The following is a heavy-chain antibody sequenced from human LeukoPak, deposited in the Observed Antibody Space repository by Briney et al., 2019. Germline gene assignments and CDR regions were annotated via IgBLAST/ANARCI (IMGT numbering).Heavy chain of an antibody. CDR2: LNPNSGGT. D-gene: IGHD3-10*01. Sequence: ASVKVSCKASGYTFTGYYMHWVRQAPGQGLEWMGWLNPNSGGTNYAQKFQGRVTMTRDTSISTAYMELSRLRSDDTAVYYCARELGHYYGMDVWGQGTTVAVSS. CDR1: GYTFTGYY. CDR3: ARELGHYYGMDV. V-gene: IGHV1-2*02. J-gene: IGHJ6*02.